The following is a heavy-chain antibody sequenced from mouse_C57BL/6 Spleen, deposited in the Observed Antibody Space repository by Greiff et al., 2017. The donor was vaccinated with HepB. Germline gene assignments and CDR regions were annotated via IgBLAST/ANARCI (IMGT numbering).Heavy chain of an antibody. V-gene: IGHV1-72*01. CDR3: ARYCYDGSYAMDY. J-gene: IGHJ4*01. CDR2: IDPNSGGI. CDR1: GYTFTSYW. Sequence: QVQLQQPGAELVKPGASVKLSCKASGYTFTSYWMHWVKQGPGRGLEWIGRIDPNSGGIKYNDKLKSKAILTVDKPSSTPYMQMSSLTSEDTAVYYCARYCYDGSYAMDYWGQGTSVTVSS. D-gene: IGHD2-1*01.